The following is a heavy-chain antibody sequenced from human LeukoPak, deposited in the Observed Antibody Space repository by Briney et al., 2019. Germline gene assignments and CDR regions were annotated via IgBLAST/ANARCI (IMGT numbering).Heavy chain of an antibody. J-gene: IGHJ3*02. CDR3: ARESGDSGNFQNNGNDAFDI. CDR2: TSGSGGST. CDR1: GFTLRSYD. V-gene: IGHV3-23*01. D-gene: IGHD1-26*01. Sequence: PGGSLRLSCAASGFTLRSYDMSWVRQAPGKGLEWVAATSGSGGSTYYADSVKGRYTISRDNSWNTLYLQMHSLRPEDTAVYYCARESGDSGNFQNNGNDAFDIWGQGTMVTVSS.